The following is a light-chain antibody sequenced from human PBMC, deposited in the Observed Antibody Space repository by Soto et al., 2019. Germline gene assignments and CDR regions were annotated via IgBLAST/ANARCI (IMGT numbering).Light chain of an antibody. CDR2: RDT. CDR3: HAWDSNPVV. V-gene: IGLV3-9*01. J-gene: IGLJ2*01. Sequence: SYELTQPLSVSVALGQTARITCGGHNIGSKSVHWYQQRPGQAPVLIIYRDTNRPSGIPERFSGSNSGNTATLTLSRAQVGDEADYFCHAWDSNPVVFGGGTKVTVL. CDR1: NIGSKS.